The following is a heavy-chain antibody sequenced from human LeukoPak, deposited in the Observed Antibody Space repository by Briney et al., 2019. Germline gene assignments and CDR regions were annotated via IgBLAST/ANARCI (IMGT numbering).Heavy chain of an antibody. CDR2: ISDSGDNT. V-gene: IGHV3-23*01. Sequence: GGSLRLSCAASGFTFSSYAMSWVRQAPGKGLEWVSTISDSGDNTYYADSVKGRFTISRDNSKNTLYLQMNSLRAEDTAVYYCAKANSITISGVISPVDYWGQGTLVTVSS. CDR3: AKANSITISGVISPVDY. D-gene: IGHD3-3*01. J-gene: IGHJ4*02. CDR1: GFTFSSYA.